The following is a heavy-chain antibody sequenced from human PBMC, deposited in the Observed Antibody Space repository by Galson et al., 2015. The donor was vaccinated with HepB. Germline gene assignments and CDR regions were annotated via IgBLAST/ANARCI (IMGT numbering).Heavy chain of an antibody. CDR3: AHRPRGYSYGVVIPFDY. D-gene: IGHD5-18*01. CDR1: GFSLSTSGVG. V-gene: IGHV2-5*02. J-gene: IGHJ4*02. Sequence: PALVKPTQTLTLTCTFSGFSLSTSGVGVGWIRQPPGKALEWLALIYWDDDKRYSPSLKSRLTITKDTSKNQVVLTMTNMDPVDTATYYCAHRPRGYSYGVVIPFDYWGQGTLVTVSS. CDR2: IYWDDDK.